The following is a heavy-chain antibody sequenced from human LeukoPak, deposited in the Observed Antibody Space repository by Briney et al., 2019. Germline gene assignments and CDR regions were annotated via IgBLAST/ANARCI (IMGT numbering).Heavy chain of an antibody. CDR1: GGSISRYY. J-gene: IGHJ4*02. CDR2: IYSGGST. V-gene: IGHV3-53*01. CDR3: ARDIAYDSSGYYSPHFDY. D-gene: IGHD3-22*01. Sequence: PSETLSLTCTVSGGSISRYYMSWVRQAPGNGLEWVSVIYSGGSTYYADSVKGRFTISRDNSKNTLYLQMNSLRAEDTAVYYCARDIAYDSSGYYSPHFDYWGQGTLVTVSS.